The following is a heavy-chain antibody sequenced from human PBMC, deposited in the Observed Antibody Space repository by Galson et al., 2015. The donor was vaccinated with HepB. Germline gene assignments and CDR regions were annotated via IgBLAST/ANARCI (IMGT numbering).Heavy chain of an antibody. J-gene: IGHJ6*02. CDR2: ISSSSSYI. CDR3: ARDWSSSWYDYYYYGMDV. V-gene: IGHV3-21*01. D-gene: IGHD6-13*01. Sequence: SLRLSCAASGFTFSSYSMNWVRQAPGKGLEWVSSISSSSSYIYHAYSVKRRFTISRNNAKNSLYLQMNSLRAEDTAVYYCARDWSSSWYDYYYYGMDVWGQGTTVTVSS. CDR1: GFTFSSYS.